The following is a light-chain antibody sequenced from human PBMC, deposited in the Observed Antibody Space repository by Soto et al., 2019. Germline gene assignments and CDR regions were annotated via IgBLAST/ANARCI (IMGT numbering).Light chain of an antibody. Sequence: EIVLTQSPGTLSLSPGERATLSCRASQSVSSSYLAWYQQKPDQAPRLLIYGASSSAPGIPDRFSGSGSGRDFTLSISRLEPEDFEVYYCQQYGSSPPITFGQGTRLEIK. CDR2: GAS. J-gene: IGKJ5*01. CDR3: QQYGSSPPIT. CDR1: QSVSSSY. V-gene: IGKV3-20*01.